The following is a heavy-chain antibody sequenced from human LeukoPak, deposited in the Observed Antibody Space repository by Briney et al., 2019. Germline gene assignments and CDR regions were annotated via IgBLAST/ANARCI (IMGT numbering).Heavy chain of an antibody. CDR1: GFIFSNYG. D-gene: IGHD6-13*01. CDR3: ARAPLSGYSSSWLVSY. CDR2: IWYDGSSK. V-gene: IGHV3-33*01. J-gene: IGHJ4*02. Sequence: GGSLRLSCAASGFIFSNYGMHWVRQAPGKGLEWVAVIWYDGSSKYYADSVKGRFTISRDNAKNSLYLQMNSLRAEDTAVYYCARAPLSGYSSSWLVSYWGQGTLVTVSS.